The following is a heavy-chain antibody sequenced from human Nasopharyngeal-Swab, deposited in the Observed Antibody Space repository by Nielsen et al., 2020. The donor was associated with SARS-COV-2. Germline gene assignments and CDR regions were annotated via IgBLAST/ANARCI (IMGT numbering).Heavy chain of an antibody. V-gene: IGHV3-33*01. CDR2: IWYDGSNK. Sequence: GGSLRLSCAASGFTFSSYGVHWVRQAPGKGLEWVAIIWYDGSNKYYADSVKGRFTISRDNSKNTLYLQMNSLRAEDTAVYYCARGPHDFWSGYPHYFDYWGQGTLVTVSS. CDR3: ARGPHDFWSGYPHYFDY. CDR1: GFTFSSYG. D-gene: IGHD3-3*01. J-gene: IGHJ4*02.